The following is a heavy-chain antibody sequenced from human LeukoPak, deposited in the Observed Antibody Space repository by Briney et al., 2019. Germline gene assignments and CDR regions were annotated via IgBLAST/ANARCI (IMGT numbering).Heavy chain of an antibody. CDR1: GGSISKSPYY. D-gene: IGHD2-15*01. CDR2: IYYSGNT. V-gene: IGHV4-39*02. Sequence: SETLSLTCSVSGGSISKSPYYWAWIRQTPGRGLEWIANIYYSGNTYYNLSLKSRVTISLDTSKNHFSLKLNSVTAADTAVYYCARSGPYCSAGSCYAYAMDVWGQGTTATVSS. J-gene: IGHJ6*02. CDR3: ARSGPYCSAGSCYAYAMDV.